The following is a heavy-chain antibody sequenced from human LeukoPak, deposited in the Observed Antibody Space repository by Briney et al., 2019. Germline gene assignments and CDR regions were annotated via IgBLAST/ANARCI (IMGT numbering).Heavy chain of an antibody. V-gene: IGHV4-39*07. J-gene: IGHJ4*02. CDR2: IYYSGST. CDR3: ARDILDYYGSGSITEDY. Sequence: SETLSLTCTVSGGSISSSSYYWGWIRQPPGKGLEWIGSIYYSGSTYYNPSLKSRVTISVDTSKNQFSLKLSSVTAADTAVYYCARDILDYYGSGSITEDYWGQGTLVTVSS. D-gene: IGHD3-10*01. CDR1: GGSISSSSYY.